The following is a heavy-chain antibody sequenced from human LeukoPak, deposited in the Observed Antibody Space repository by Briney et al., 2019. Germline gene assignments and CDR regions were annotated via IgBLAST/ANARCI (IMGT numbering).Heavy chain of an antibody. CDR2: MSGSGGST. CDR1: GVTFSNYA. J-gene: IGHJ2*01. Sequence: GGSLRLSCAASGVTFSNYAMTWVRQAPGKGLEWVSIMSGSGGSTYYTDSVKGRFTISRDNSKNTLYLQMNGLRAEDTALYYCAKPKVTNFWYFDLWGRGTLVTVSS. CDR3: AKPKVTNFWYFDL. V-gene: IGHV3-23*01. D-gene: IGHD2-21*02.